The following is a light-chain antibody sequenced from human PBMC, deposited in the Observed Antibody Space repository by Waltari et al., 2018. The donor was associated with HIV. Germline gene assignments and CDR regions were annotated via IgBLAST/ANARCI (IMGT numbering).Light chain of an antibody. CDR3: QSYDSSLSGKV. CDR1: GSTLRAGYP. Sequence: QSVLTQPPSVSGAPGQRLPIPCPGSGSTLRAGYPVHWYQQFPGTAPKRLIYGTSNRPSGVPDRFSGSKSGTSVSLAITGLQAEDEADYYCQSYDSSLSGKVFGGGTKLTVL. V-gene: IGLV1-40*01. J-gene: IGLJ3*02. CDR2: GTS.